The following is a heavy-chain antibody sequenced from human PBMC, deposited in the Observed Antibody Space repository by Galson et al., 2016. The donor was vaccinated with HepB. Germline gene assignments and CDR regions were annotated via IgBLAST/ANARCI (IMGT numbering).Heavy chain of an antibody. CDR1: GGPISSNY. CDR2: IYYTGST. Sequence: EPLSLTCTVSGGPISSNYWSWIRQPPGKGLEWIGFIYYTGSTNYNPPLNSRVTISVDTSKKYFSLKLSSVTAADTAVYYCARGLMGVTPAKWFDPWGQGTLVTVSS. V-gene: IGHV4-59*01. D-gene: IGHD1-26*01. CDR3: ARGLMGVTPAKWFDP. J-gene: IGHJ5*02.